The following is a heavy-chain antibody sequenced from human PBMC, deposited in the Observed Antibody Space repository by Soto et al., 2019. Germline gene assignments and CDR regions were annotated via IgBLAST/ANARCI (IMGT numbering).Heavy chain of an antibody. J-gene: IGHJ3*02. CDR1: GFTFSSYG. CDR2: IWYDGSNK. Sequence: PGGSLRLSCAASGFTFSSYGMHWVRQAPGKGLEWVVVIWYDGSNKYCADSVKGRFTISRDNSKNTLYLQMNSLRAEDTAVYYCARETYYDSSGRGAFDIWGQGTMVTVSS. D-gene: IGHD3-22*01. V-gene: IGHV3-33*01. CDR3: ARETYYDSSGRGAFDI.